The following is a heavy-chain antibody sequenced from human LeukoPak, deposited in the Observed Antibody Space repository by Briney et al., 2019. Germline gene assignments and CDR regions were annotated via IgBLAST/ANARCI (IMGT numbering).Heavy chain of an antibody. D-gene: IGHD2-2*01. CDR2: ISSSSSYI. Sequence: PGRSLRLSCAASGFTFSSYGMHWVRQAPGKGLEWVSSISSSSSYIYYADSVKGRFTISRDNAKNSLYLQMNSLRAEDTAVYYCAPYCSSTSCPVWGQGTMVTVSS. J-gene: IGHJ3*01. V-gene: IGHV3-21*01. CDR3: APYCSSTSCPV. CDR1: GFTFSSYG.